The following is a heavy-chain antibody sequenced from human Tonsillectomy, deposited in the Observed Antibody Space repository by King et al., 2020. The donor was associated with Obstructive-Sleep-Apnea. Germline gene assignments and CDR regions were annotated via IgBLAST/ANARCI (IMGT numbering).Heavy chain of an antibody. CDR1: GYTFTGYY. V-gene: IGHV1-2*02. CDR3: ARAGVSSSSSWYLFDY. D-gene: IGHD6-13*01. J-gene: IGHJ4*02. Sequence: QLVQSGAEVKKPGASVKVSCKASGYTFTGYYMHWVRQAPGQGLEWMGWIDPNSGGTNYAQKFQGRVTMTRDTSISTAYMELSRLRSDDTAVYYCARAGVSSSSSWYLFDYWGQGTLVTVSS. CDR2: IDPNSGGT.